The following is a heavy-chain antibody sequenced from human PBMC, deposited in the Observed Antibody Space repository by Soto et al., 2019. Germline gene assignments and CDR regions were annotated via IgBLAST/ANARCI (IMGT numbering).Heavy chain of an antibody. J-gene: IGHJ4*02. Sequence: GGSLRLSCAASGFTFSGYYMSWIRQAPGKGLEWVSYISSSSSYTNYADSVKGRFTISRDNAKNSLYLQMNSLRAEDTAVYYCARYVEHGYSYGYSDYWGQGTLVTVSS. CDR2: ISSSSSYT. D-gene: IGHD5-18*01. V-gene: IGHV3-11*06. CDR1: GFTFSGYY. CDR3: ARYVEHGYSYGYSDY.